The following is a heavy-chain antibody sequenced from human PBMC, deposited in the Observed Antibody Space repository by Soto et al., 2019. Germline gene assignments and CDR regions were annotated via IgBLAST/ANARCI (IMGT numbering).Heavy chain of an antibody. CDR2: ISFDGTKK. Sequence: QPVGSLRLSCAASGFTFNIYALHWVRQARGKGLEWVAVISFDGTKKYYSDSVKGRFTISRDNLKNTLYLQMNNLRVEDAALYFCAREDDYGYRYIDYGLDVWGQGTTVTVSS. J-gene: IGHJ6*02. D-gene: IGHD4-17*01. V-gene: IGHV3-30-3*01. CDR3: AREDDYGYRYIDYGLDV. CDR1: GFTFNIYA.